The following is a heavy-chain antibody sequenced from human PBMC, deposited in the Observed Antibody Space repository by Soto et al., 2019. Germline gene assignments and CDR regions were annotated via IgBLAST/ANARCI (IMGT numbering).Heavy chain of an antibody. V-gene: IGHV1-69*13. CDR3: AVGYCSSTSCRLGGMDV. CDR2: IIPIFGTA. D-gene: IGHD2-2*01. J-gene: IGHJ6*02. Sequence: ASVKVSCKASGGTFSSYAISWVRQAPGQGLEWMGGIIPIFGTANYAQKFQGRVTITADESTSTAYMELSSLRSEDTAVYYCAVGYCSSTSCRLGGMDVWGQGTTVTVSS. CDR1: GGTFSSYA.